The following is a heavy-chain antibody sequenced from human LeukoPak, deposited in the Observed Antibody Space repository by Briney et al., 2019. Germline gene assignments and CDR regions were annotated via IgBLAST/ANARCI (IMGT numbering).Heavy chain of an antibody. J-gene: IGHJ6*03. V-gene: IGHV3-23*01. Sequence: GGSLRLSCAASGFTFSSYAMTWVRQAPGKGLEWVSTISGFGSSTFYADSVKGRFTISRDNSKNTLYLQMNSLRAEDTAVYYCAKEVLPNYYMDVWGKGTTVTVSS. CDR3: AKEVLPNYYMDV. D-gene: IGHD2/OR15-2a*01. CDR2: ISGFGSST. CDR1: GFTFSSYA.